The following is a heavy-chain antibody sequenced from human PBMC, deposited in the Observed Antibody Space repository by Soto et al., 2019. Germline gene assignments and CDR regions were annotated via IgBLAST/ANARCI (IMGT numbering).Heavy chain of an antibody. J-gene: IGHJ3*02. Sequence: QVQLQQWGAGLLKPSETLSLTCAVYGGSFSGYYWSWIRQPPGKGLEWIGEINHSGSTNYNPSLKGRVTISVDTSKNQFSLKLSSVTAADTAVYYCARDTHSGPPHPGAFDIWGQGTMVTVSS. CDR2: INHSGST. CDR1: GGSFSGYY. V-gene: IGHV4-34*01. D-gene: IGHD6-19*01. CDR3: ARDTHSGPPHPGAFDI.